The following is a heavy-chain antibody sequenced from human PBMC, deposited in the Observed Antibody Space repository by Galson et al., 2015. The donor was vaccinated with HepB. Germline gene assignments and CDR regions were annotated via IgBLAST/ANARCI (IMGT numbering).Heavy chain of an antibody. D-gene: IGHD1-1*01. J-gene: IGHJ5*01. CDR1: GYKFISYW. CDR2: VDPTDSEA. V-gene: IGHV5-10-1*01. CDR3: TRAHRIRSSTTNWFDS. Sequence: QSGAEVKKPGESLRISCQGSGYKFISYWIIWVRQMPGKGLEWMGRVDPTDSEANYSPSFQGHVTFSSDKSISTAYLQWTSLKASDTAIYYCTRAHRIRSSTTNWFDSWGQGTLVTVSS.